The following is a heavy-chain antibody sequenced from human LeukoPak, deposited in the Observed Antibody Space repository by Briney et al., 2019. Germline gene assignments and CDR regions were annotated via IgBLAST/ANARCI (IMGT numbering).Heavy chain of an antibody. CDR3: ARQKLAYCGGDCPNWFDP. J-gene: IGHJ5*02. CDR2: IYYSGST. CDR1: GGSISSISYY. Sequence: SQTLSLTCTVSGGSISSISYYWGWIRQPPGKGLEWIGSIYYSGSTYYNPSLKSRVTISVDTSKNQFSLKLSSVTAADTAVYYCARQKLAYCGGDCPNWFDPWGQGTLVTVSS. D-gene: IGHD2-21*02. V-gene: IGHV4-39*01.